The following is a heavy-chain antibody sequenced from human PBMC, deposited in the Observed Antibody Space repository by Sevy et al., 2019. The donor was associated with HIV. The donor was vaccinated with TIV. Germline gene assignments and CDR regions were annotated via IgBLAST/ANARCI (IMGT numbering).Heavy chain of an antibody. Sequence: QQSQTLSLTCAASGFTFSSYGMHWVRQAPGKGLEWVAFIRYDGSNKYYADSVKGRFTISRDNSKNTLYLQMNSLRAEDTAVYYCAKIVAATPGYWGQGTLVTVSS. J-gene: IGHJ4*02. CDR3: AKIVAATPGY. D-gene: IGHD2-15*01. V-gene: IGHV3-30*02. CDR1: GFTFSSYG. CDR2: IRYDGSNK.